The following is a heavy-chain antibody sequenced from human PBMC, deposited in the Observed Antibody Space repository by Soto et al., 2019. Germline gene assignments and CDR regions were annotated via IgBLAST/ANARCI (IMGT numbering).Heavy chain of an antibody. D-gene: IGHD4-17*01. V-gene: IGHV4-59*01. CDR2: IHYSGTT. Sequence: QVQLQESGPGLVKPSETLSLTCIVSAGSISTYYWSWIRQPPGKGLEWIGYIHYSGTTNSNTSLKSRVTISVDTSKNQFSLKLSSVTAADTAVYYCARGPSVTYLDYWGQGTLVTVSS. CDR1: AGSISTYY. J-gene: IGHJ4*02. CDR3: ARGPSVTYLDY.